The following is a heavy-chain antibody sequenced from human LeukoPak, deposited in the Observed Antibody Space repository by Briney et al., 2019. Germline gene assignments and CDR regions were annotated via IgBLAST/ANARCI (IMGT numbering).Heavy chain of an antibody. CDR3: VRGYSFGPYGMDV. J-gene: IGHJ6*02. V-gene: IGHV3-64D*09. CDR1: GFPFSSYA. CDR2: ISDSGGGT. D-gene: IGHD2-15*01. Sequence: GGSLRLSCSASGFPFSSYAMEWVRQAPGKGLEYVSAISDSGGGTYYADSVKGRFTISRDNSKNTLYLQMSSLRAEDTAVYFCVRGYSFGPYGMDVWGQGTTVTVSS.